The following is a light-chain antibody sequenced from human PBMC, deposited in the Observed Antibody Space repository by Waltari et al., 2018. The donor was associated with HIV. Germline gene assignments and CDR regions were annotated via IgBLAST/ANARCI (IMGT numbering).Light chain of an antibody. J-gene: IGLJ1*01. V-gene: IGLV2-14*01. CDR3: SSYTTGSTLVV. CDR1: SSDVGCYPY. CDR2: EVS. Sequence: QSALTQPASVSGSPGQSITISCTGTSSDVGCYPYVSWYQPFPGQAPKLMISEVSNRPSGVSDRLSGSKSGNTASLTISGLQAEDEADYYCSSYTTGSTLVVFGTGTKVIVL.